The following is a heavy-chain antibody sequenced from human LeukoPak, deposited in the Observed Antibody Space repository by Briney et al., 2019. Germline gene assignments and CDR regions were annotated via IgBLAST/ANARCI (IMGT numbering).Heavy chain of an antibody. V-gene: IGHV1-2*02. CDR2: INPNSGGT. J-gene: IGHJ4*02. D-gene: IGHD5-24*01. CDR3: ARGEVASVDWSTDY. Sequence: ASVKVSCKASGYTFTSYYMHWVRQAPGQGLEWMGWINPNSGGTNYAQKFQGRVTMTRDTSISTAYMEVIRLRSDDTAVYYCARGEVASVDWSTDYWGQGTLVTVSS. CDR1: GYTFTSYY.